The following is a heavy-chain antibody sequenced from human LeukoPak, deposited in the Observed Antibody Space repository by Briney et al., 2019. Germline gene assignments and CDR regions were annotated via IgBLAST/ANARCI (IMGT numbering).Heavy chain of an antibody. J-gene: IGHJ4*02. CDR3: ARFKRNYDVLTGYYTAGFDC. CDR2: ISSSGNTT. D-gene: IGHD3-9*01. V-gene: IGHV3-48*03. CDR1: RFTFNIYE. Sequence: GGSLRLSCVASRFTFNIYEMNWVRQAPGKGLEWVSYISSSGNTTHYADSVKGRVTISRDNAKNSMYLQMNSLRAEDTAIYYCARFKRNYDVLTGYYTAGFDCWGQGTLVTVSS.